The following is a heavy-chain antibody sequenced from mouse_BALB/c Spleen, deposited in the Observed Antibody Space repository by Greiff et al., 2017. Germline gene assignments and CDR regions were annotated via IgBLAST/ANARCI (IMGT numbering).Heavy chain of an antibody. CDR2: IWAGGST. Sequence: VQRVESGPGLVAPSQSLSITCTVSGFSLTSYGVHWVRQPPGKGLEWLGVIWAGGSTNYNSALMSRLSISKDNSKSQVFLKMNSLQTDDTAMYYCARDLGWLTDYYAMDYWGQGTSVTVSS. V-gene: IGHV2-9*02. J-gene: IGHJ4*01. D-gene: IGHD2-3*01. CDR3: ARDLGWLTDYYAMDY. CDR1: GFSLTSYG.